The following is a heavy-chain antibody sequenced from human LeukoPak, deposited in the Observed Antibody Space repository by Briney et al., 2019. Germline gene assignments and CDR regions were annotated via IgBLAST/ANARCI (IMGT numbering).Heavy chain of an antibody. D-gene: IGHD1-1*01. Sequence: GGSLRLSCAASGFTFSGSAMHWVRQASGKGLEWVGRIRSKANSYATAYAASVKGRFTISRDDSKHTAYLQMNSLKTEDTAVYYCTLPGLTSRYAFDIWGQGTMVTVSS. J-gene: IGHJ3*02. CDR2: IRSKANSYAT. V-gene: IGHV3-73*01. CDR1: GFTFSGSA. CDR3: TLPGLTSRYAFDI.